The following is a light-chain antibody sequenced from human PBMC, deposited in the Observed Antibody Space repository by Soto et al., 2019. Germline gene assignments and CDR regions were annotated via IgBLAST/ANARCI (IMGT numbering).Light chain of an antibody. V-gene: IGKV3-11*01. J-gene: IGKJ5*01. CDR3: QPRSKWPPAIT. Sequence: ETVLPQSPATLSLSPWDRATLSCRASQSVTTFLAWYQQKPGQAPRLLSYDASDRATGIPARFSGSGSGTDCTVTISSVEPEDFAIYYCQPRSKWPPAITFGQGTRLEIK. CDR2: DAS. CDR1: QSVTTF.